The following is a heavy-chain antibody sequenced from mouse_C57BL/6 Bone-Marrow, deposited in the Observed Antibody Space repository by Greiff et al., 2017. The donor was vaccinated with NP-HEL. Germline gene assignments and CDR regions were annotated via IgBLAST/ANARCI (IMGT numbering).Heavy chain of an antibody. CDR3: TREPIYDGYYLFMDY. D-gene: IGHD2-3*01. J-gene: IGHJ4*01. CDR1: GFTFSSYA. Sequence: DVMLVESGEGLVKPGGSLKLSCAASGFTFSSYAMSWVRQTPEKRLEWVAYISSGGDYIYYADTVKGRFTISRDNARNTLYLQMSSLKSEDTAMYYCTREPIYDGYYLFMDYWGQGTSVTVSS. V-gene: IGHV5-9-1*02. CDR2: ISSGGDYI.